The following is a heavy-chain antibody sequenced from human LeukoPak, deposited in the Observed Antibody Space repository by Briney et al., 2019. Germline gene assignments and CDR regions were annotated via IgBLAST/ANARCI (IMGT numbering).Heavy chain of an antibody. D-gene: IGHD2-15*01. J-gene: IGHJ4*02. CDR3: ARVSRYCSGGSCYLIDY. Sequence: GGSLRLSCAASGFTFSSYAMHWVRQAPGKGLEWVAVISYDGSNKYYADSVKGRFTISRDNSKNTLYLQMNSLRAEDTAVYYCARVSRYCSGGSCYLIDYWGQGTLVTVSS. CDR1: GFTFSSYA. CDR2: ISYDGSNK. V-gene: IGHV3-30-3*01.